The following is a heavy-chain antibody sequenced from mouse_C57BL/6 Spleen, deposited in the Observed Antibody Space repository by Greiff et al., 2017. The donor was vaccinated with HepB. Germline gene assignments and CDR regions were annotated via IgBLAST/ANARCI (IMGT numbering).Heavy chain of an antibody. Sequence: QVQLKESGAELMKPGASVKLSCKATGYTFTGYWIEWVKQRPGHGLEWIGEILPGSGSTNYNEKFKGKATFTADTSSNTAYMQLSSLTTEDSAIYYCARGRASTVPSLYAMDYWGQGTSVTVSS. V-gene: IGHV1-9*01. CDR1: GYTFTGYW. J-gene: IGHJ4*01. CDR3: ARGRASTVPSLYAMDY. D-gene: IGHD1-1*01. CDR2: ILPGSGST.